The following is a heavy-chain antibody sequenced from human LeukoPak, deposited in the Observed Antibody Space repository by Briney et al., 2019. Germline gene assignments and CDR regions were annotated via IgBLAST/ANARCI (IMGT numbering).Heavy chain of an antibody. D-gene: IGHD3-10*01. Sequence: PSQTLSLTCTVSGGSIYSGDYYWSWIRQPPGKGLEWIGYIYHSGSTYYNPSLKSRLTISVGTSKNQFSLELSSVTAADTAMYYCARGRDYYGSGSTDLDYWGQGILVTVSS. V-gene: IGHV4-30-4*01. J-gene: IGHJ4*02. CDR3: ARGRDYYGSGSTDLDY. CDR2: IYHSGST. CDR1: GGSIYSGDYY.